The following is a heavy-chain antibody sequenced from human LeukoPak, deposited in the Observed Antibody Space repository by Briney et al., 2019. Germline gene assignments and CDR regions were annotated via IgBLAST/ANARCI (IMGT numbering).Heavy chain of an antibody. D-gene: IGHD3-10*01. CDR2: ISYNGST. J-gene: IGHJ5*02. CDR3: ARLARQHNRYYYGSGSYFWFDP. V-gene: IGHV4-39*01. CDR1: GGSISSSSYY. Sequence: SETLSLTCTVSGGSISSSSYYWGWLRQPPGKGLECIGNISYNGSTYYNPSLKSRVTISVDTSKNQFSLRLSSVTAADTAVYYCARLARQHNRYYYGSGSYFWFDPWGQGTLVTVSS.